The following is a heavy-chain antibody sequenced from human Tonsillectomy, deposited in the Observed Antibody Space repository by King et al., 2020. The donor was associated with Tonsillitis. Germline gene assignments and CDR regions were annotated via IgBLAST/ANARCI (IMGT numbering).Heavy chain of an antibody. CDR2: IKQDGSET. CDR1: GFTFSNKW. D-gene: IGHD2-21*02. CDR3: VRGPNFGDRSDYFDF. Sequence: VQLVESGGGSVQPGGSLRLSCGASGFTFSNKWMGWVRQAPGNGLEWVANIKQDGSETYNVDSVEGRFTISRDNAKNSQYLQMDSLRVEDTAVYYCVRGPNFGDRSDYFDFWGQGTLVTVSS. V-gene: IGHV3-7*04. J-gene: IGHJ4*02.